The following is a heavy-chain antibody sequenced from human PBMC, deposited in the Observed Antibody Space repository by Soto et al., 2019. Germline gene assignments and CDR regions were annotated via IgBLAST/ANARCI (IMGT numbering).Heavy chain of an antibody. J-gene: IGHJ4*02. CDR3: ARGTYCGGDCYSDFDY. CDR1: GGTFSSYA. CDR2: IIPIFGTA. Sequence: QVQLVQSGAEVKKPGSSVKVTCKASGGTFSSYAISWVRQAPGQGLEWMGGIIPIFGTANYAQKFQGRVTITADESTSTAYMELSSLRSEDTAGYYCARGTYCGGDCYSDFDYWGQGTLVTVSS. V-gene: IGHV1-69*12. D-gene: IGHD2-21*02.